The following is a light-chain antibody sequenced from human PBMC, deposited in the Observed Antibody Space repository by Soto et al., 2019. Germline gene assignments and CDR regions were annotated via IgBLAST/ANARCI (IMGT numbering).Light chain of an antibody. CDR2: GAS. Sequence: IVMTQSPATVSMSQGERATLSCRASQSLNRDLAWYQQKPGQSPRLLIFGASIRATGIPARFSGSGSGTEFTLTIGSLQSEDCALYYCQQYNNWPGTFGQGTKVDI. CDR1: QSLNRD. CDR3: QQYNNWPGT. V-gene: IGKV3-15*01. J-gene: IGKJ1*01.